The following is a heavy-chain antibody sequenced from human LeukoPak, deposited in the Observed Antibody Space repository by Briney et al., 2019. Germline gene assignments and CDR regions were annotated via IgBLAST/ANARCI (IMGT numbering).Heavy chain of an antibody. V-gene: IGHV4-30-2*01. J-gene: IGHJ4*02. CDR2: IYHSGST. CDR3: ARVTARVAFDY. Sequence: SETLSLTCAVSGVSISSGGYSWSWIRQPPGKGLEWIGYIYHSGSTYYNPSLKSRVTISVDRSKNQFSLKLSSVTAADTAVHYCARVTARVAFDYWGQGTLVTVSS. D-gene: IGHD3-3*01. CDR1: GVSISSGGYS.